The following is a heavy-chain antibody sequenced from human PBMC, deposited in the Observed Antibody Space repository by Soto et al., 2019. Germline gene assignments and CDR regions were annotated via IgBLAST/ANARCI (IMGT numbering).Heavy chain of an antibody. CDR3: ASKTAGNGHNSF. V-gene: IGHV1-69*13. Sequence: SVKVSCKASGDTFSNYAFTWVRQARGQGLEWVGGILPIFGTPTYAPRFLGRVTITADESTSTAYMDLSSLTSEDTAVYFCASKTAGNGHNSFWGQGTMVTVS. J-gene: IGHJ4*02. D-gene: IGHD1-1*01. CDR1: GDTFSNYA. CDR2: ILPIFGTP.